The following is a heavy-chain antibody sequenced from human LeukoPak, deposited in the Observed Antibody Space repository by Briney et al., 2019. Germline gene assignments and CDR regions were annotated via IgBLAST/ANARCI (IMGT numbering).Heavy chain of an antibody. CDR3: ARSLAWVSRYFDY. V-gene: IGHV4-34*01. D-gene: IGHD3-22*01. J-gene: IGHJ4*02. CDR2: INHSGST. Sequence: SETLSLTRAVYGGSFSGYYWSWIRQPPGKGLEWIGEINHSGSTNYNPSLRSRVTISVDTSKNQSSLKLSSVTAADTAVYYCARSLAWVSRYFDYWGQGTLVTVSS. CDR1: GGSFSGYY.